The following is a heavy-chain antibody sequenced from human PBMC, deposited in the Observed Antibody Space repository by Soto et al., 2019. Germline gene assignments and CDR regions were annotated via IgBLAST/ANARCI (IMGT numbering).Heavy chain of an antibody. J-gene: IGHJ6*02. Sequence: HPGGSLRLSCTASGFTFGDYAMSWFRQAPGKGLEWVGFIRSKAYGGTTEYAASVKGRFTISRDDSKSIAYLQMNSLKTEDTTVYYCTSVRYSSGWYLTYYYYGMDVWGQGTTVTVSS. V-gene: IGHV3-49*03. CDR3: TSVRYSSGWYLTYYYYGMDV. CDR2: IRSKAYGGTT. D-gene: IGHD6-19*01. CDR1: GFTFGDYA.